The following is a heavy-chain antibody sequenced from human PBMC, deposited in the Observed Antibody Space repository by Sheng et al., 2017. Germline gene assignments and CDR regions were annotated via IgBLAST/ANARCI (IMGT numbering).Heavy chain of an antibody. D-gene: IGHD3-10*01. CDR3: ARGRWLHSRSYYFDS. V-gene: IGHV3-48*03. CDR1: GFSFKDYE. CDR2: ITTSGSMI. Sequence: EVQVVESGGGLVQPGGSLRLSCVASGFSFKDYEMNWVRQAPGKGLEWLSYITTSGSMIKYADSVQGRFTISRDDAKNTLNLQMTGLRVDDTGVYYCARGRWLHSRSYYFDSWGQGTLVTVSS. J-gene: IGHJ4*02.